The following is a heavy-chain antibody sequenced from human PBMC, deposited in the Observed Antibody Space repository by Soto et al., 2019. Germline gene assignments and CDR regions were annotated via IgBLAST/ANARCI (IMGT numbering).Heavy chain of an antibody. CDR1: GFTFSDYA. Sequence: GGSLRLSCAASGFTFSDYAMSWVRQAPGKGLEWVSAISGGDGRSTYYADSVKGRFTISRDTSENTLSLQMNSLRVEDSAVYYCVRDTYETTADYWGRGSLVTVSS. CDR2: ISGGDGRST. J-gene: IGHJ4*02. CDR3: VRDTYETTADY. D-gene: IGHD1-7*01. V-gene: IGHV3-23*01.